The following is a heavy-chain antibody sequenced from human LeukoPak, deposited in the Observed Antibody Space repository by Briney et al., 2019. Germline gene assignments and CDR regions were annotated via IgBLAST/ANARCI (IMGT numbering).Heavy chain of an antibody. CDR2: ISSSSSYI. CDR1: GFTFSSYS. D-gene: IGHD1-1*01. CDR3: AKAPPYTEYFDY. J-gene: IGHJ4*02. V-gene: IGHV3-21*04. Sequence: GGSLRLSCAASGFTFSSYSMNWVRQAPGKGLEWVSSISSSSSYIYYADAVKGRFTISRDNSKNTLYLQMYSLRAEDTAIYYCAKAPPYTEYFDYWGQGTLLTVSS.